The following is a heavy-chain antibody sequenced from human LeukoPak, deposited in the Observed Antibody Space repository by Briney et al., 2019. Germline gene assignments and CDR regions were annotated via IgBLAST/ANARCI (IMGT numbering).Heavy chain of an antibody. CDR1: GFTFSSYS. CDR2: ISSSSSYI. J-gene: IGHJ5*02. CDR3: AKDLQFGATVSWFDP. Sequence: PGGSLRLSCAASGFTFSSYSMNWVRQAPGKGLEWVSSISSSSSYIYYADSVKGRFTISRDNSKNTLYLQMNSLRAEDTAVYYCAKDLQFGATVSWFDPWGQGTLVTVSS. D-gene: IGHD4-17*01. V-gene: IGHV3-21*01.